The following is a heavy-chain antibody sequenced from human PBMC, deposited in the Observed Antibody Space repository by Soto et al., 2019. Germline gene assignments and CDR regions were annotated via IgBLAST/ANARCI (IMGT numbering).Heavy chain of an antibody. V-gene: IGHV1-2*04. J-gene: IGHJ4*02. D-gene: IGHD3-16*02. CDR3: ARSGMITFGGVIVPFDY. CDR2: INPNSGGT. Sequence: ASVKVSCKASGYTFTGYYMHWVRQAPGQGLEWMGWINPNSGGTNYAQKFQGWVTMTRDTSISTAYMELSRLRSDDTAVYYCARSGMITFGGVIVPFDYWGQGTLVTVSS. CDR1: GYTFTGYY.